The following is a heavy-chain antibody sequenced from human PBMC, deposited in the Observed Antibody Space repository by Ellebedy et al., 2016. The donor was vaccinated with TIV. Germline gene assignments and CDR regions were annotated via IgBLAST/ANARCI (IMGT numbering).Heavy chain of an antibody. Sequence: SETLSLTXTVSGGSVSSSCCYWGWIRQPPGKGLEWIGSIYYSGTTYYNPSLKSRVTISVDSSKNQFSLDLSSVTAADTAVYYCARSLGYCSGGNCYTLEYWGQGTLVTVSS. CDR3: ARSLGYCSGGNCYTLEY. J-gene: IGHJ4*02. CDR2: IYYSGTT. D-gene: IGHD2-15*01. CDR1: GGSVSSSCCY. V-gene: IGHV4-39*01.